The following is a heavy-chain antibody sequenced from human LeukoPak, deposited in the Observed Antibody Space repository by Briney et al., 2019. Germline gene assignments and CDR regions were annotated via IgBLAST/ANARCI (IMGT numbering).Heavy chain of an antibody. CDR3: ARERTPYCTNGICYKRFDAFDI. Sequence: SETLSLTCTVSGGSISSGSYYWSWIRQPAGKGLEWIGRIYTSGSTNYVPSLSSRLTISVDTSKNQFSLKLSSVTAADTAVYYCARERTPYCTNGICYKRFDAFDIWGQGTMVTVSS. V-gene: IGHV4-61*02. J-gene: IGHJ3*02. CDR2: IYTSGST. D-gene: IGHD2-8*01. CDR1: GGSISSGSYY.